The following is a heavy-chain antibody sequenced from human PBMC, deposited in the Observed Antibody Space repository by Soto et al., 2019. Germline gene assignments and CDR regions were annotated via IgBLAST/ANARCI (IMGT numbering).Heavy chain of an antibody. Sequence: GGSLRLSCAASGFTFSSYAMSWVRQAPGKGLEWVSAISGSGGSTYYADSVKGRFTISRDNSKNTLYLQMNSLRAEDTAVYYCARDPYYYYYMDVWGKGNTVTVSS. J-gene: IGHJ6*03. CDR3: ARDPYYYYYMDV. CDR2: ISGSGGST. CDR1: GFTFSSYA. V-gene: IGHV3-23*01.